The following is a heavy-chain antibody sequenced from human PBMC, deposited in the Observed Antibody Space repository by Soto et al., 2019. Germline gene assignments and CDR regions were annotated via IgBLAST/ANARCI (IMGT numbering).Heavy chain of an antibody. CDR3: ARGSTVVYYYATRPFDY. Sequence: SETLSLTCTVSGGSISSGGYYWSWIRQHPGKGLEWIGYIYYSGSTYYNPSLKSRVTISVGTSKNQFSLKLSSVTAADTAVYYCARGSTVVYYYATRPFDYPGQRTLVIVSS. CDR2: IYYSGST. V-gene: IGHV4-31*03. D-gene: IGHD3-22*01. CDR1: GGSISSGGYY. J-gene: IGHJ4*02.